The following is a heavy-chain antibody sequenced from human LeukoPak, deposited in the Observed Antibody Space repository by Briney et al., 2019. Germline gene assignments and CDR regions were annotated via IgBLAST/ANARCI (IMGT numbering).Heavy chain of an antibody. V-gene: IGHV3-23*01. J-gene: IGHJ4*02. CDR2: ISGSGGST. Sequence: GGSLRLSCSASGFTFSTYWMHWDRQPPGKGLEWVSHISGSGGSTKYSGSVKGRFTISRDNSKNTLYLQINSLGADDTAVYYCAKDQDPHSYGSGSYAPFDYWGQGTLVTVSS. CDR1: GFTFSTYW. CDR3: AKDQDPHSYGSGSYAPFDY. D-gene: IGHD3-10*01.